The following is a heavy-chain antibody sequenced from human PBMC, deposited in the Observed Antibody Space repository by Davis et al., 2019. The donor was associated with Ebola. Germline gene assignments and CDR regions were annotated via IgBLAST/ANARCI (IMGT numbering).Heavy chain of an antibody. CDR2: IIPIFGTA. CDR1: GGTFSSYA. V-gene: IGHV1-69*05. Sequence: AASVKVSCKASGGTFSSYAISWVRQAPGQGLEWMGGIIPIFGTANYAQKFQGRVTITRDTSASTAYMELSSLRSEDTAVYYCARIGAIGGAGAHYYYYGMDVWGQGTLVTVSS. D-gene: IGHD1-26*01. J-gene: IGHJ6*02. CDR3: ARIGAIGGAGAHYYYYGMDV.